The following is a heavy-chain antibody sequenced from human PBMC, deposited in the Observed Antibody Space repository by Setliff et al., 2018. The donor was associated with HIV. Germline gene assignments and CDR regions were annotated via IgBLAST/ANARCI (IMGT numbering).Heavy chain of an antibody. J-gene: IGHJ6*04. CDR2: IKPNSGGT. Sequence: ASVKVSYKASGYTFNGYYMHWVRQAPGQGLEWMGRIKPNSGGTKYGQKFQGRVTMTRDTSMSTAYMELNRLISDDTAVYYCARGWATGADSSPLDVWGKGTTVTVSS. CDR1: GYTFNGYY. CDR3: ARGWATGADSSPLDV. D-gene: IGHD6-19*01. V-gene: IGHV1-2*06.